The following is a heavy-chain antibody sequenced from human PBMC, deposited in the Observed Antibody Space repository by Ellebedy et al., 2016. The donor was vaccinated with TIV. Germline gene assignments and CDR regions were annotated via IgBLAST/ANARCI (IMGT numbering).Heavy chain of an antibody. J-gene: IGHJ4*02. Sequence: PSETLSLTCAASGFTFTTYWMSWVRQAPGKGLEWVANMNQVGSEKYYVDSVKGRFTISRDNAQNSLYLHMNNLRAEDTAVYYCARDPNSPGDTGYGDYWGQGVVVTVST. D-gene: IGHD5-12*01. CDR3: ARDPNSPGDTGYGDY. CDR1: GFTFTTYW. V-gene: IGHV3-7*03. CDR2: MNQVGSEK.